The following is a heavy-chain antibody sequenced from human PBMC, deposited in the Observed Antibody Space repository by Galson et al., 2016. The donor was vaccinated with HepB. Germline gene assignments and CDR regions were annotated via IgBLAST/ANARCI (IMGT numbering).Heavy chain of an antibody. Sequence: SVKVPCKASGYTFTINGISWVRQAPGEGLEWMGWISAYSGNTIYAQQFQGRVTMTKDTSTSTAYMELRSLRSDDTAVYYCARDREYTFDNWGQGTLVTVSS. V-gene: IGHV1-18*04. J-gene: IGHJ4*02. D-gene: IGHD2/OR15-2a*01. CDR1: GYTFTING. CDR3: ARDREYTFDN. CDR2: ISAYSGNT.